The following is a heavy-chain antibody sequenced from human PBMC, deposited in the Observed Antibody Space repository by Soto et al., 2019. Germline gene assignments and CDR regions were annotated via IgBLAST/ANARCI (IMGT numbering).Heavy chain of an antibody. D-gene: IGHD3-10*01. V-gene: IGHV3-23*01. CDR3: AKGSVRLVRGVILCFDY. CDR2: ITGSGSST. J-gene: IGHJ4*02. Sequence: GGSLRLSCAASGFAFRDFAMIWVRQAPGKGLEWVSAITGSGSSTYNADSVKGRFSISRDNSKKTMYLQMNSLRAEDTAVYYCAKGSVRLVRGVILCFDYWGQGSLVTVSS. CDR1: GFAFRDFA.